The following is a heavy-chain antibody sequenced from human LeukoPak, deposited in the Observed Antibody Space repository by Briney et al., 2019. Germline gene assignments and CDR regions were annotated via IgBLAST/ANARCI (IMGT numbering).Heavy chain of an antibody. V-gene: IGHV3-66*02. Sequence: PGGSLRLSCAAPGFTVSSNYMSWVRQAPGKGLEWVSVIYSGGSTYYADSVKGRFTISRDNSKNTLYLQMNSLRAEDMAVYYCARDGYSYGDYFDYWGQGTLVTVSS. CDR2: IYSGGST. CDR3: ARDGYSYGDYFDY. J-gene: IGHJ4*02. CDR1: GFTVSSNY. D-gene: IGHD5-18*01.